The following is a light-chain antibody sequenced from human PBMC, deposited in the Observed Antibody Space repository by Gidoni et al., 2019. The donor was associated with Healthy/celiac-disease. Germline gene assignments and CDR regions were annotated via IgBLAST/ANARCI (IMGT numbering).Light chain of an antibody. CDR1: QSVSSSY. Sequence: EIVLTQSPGTLSLSPGERATLSCRASQSVSSSYLAWYQQKPGQAPRLLIYGESSRATGIPDRFSGSGSGTDFTLTISRLEPEDFAVYYCQQYGSSHAYTFGQGTKLEIK. J-gene: IGKJ2*01. V-gene: IGKV3-20*01. CDR3: QQYGSSHAYT. CDR2: GES.